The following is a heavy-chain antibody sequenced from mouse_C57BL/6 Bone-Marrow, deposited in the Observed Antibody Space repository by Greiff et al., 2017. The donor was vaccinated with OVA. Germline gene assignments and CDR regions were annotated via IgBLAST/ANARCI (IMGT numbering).Heavy chain of an antibody. Sequence: VNLVESGSELRSPGSSVKLSCKDFDSEVFPIAYMRWVRQKPGHGFEWIGGILPSIGSTIYGEKFEDKATMDADTLSNTAYLELNSLTSEDSAIYYCARLRWDWYFDVWGTGTTVTVSS. V-gene: IGHV15-2*01. CDR1: DSEVFPIAY. CDR2: ILPSIGST. D-gene: IGHD1-1*02. CDR3: ARLRWDWYFDV. J-gene: IGHJ1*03.